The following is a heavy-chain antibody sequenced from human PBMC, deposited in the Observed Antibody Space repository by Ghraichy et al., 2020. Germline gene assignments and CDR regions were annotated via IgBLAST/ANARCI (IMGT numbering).Heavy chain of an antibody. CDR2: ISAYNGNT. V-gene: IGHV1-18*01. Sequence: ASVKVSCKASGYTFTSYGISWVRQAPGQGLEWMGWISAYNGNTNYAQKLQGRVTMTTDTSKSTAYMELRSLRSEDTAVYYCARASSSYDFWSGYPYPDAFDIWGQGTMVTVSS. CDR1: GYTFTSYG. D-gene: IGHD3-3*01. J-gene: IGHJ3*02. CDR3: ARASSSYDFWSGYPYPDAFDI.